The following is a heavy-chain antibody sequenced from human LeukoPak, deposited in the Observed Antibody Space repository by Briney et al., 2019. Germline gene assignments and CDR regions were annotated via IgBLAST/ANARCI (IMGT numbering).Heavy chain of an antibody. J-gene: IGHJ4*02. CDR2: IKSKTDGGTT. D-gene: IGHD3-3*01. V-gene: IGHV3-15*01. Sequence: GGSLRLSCAASGFTLSNAWMSWDRQAPGKGLEWVGRIKSKTDGGTTDYAAPVKGRFTISRDDSKNTLYLQMNSLKTEDTAVYYCTTGPSRFLILVDYWGQGTLVTVSS. CDR3: TTGPSRFLILVDY. CDR1: GFTLSNAW.